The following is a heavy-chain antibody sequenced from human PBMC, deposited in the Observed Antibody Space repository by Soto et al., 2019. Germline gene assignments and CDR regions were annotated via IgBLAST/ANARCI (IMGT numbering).Heavy chain of an antibody. CDR1: GGSVSSGSYF. Sequence: QVQLQESGPGLVKTSETLSLTCTVSGGSVSSGSYFWSWMRQPPGKGLEWLGYIYYTGNTNYNPYLKSRLTISVDSSMNQFSLKLSSVTAADTAVHYCARHNTGYLTLIDSWGQGTLVTASS. CDR2: IYYTGNT. D-gene: IGHD2-2*03. V-gene: IGHV4-61*01. J-gene: IGHJ4*02. CDR3: ARHNTGYLTLIDS.